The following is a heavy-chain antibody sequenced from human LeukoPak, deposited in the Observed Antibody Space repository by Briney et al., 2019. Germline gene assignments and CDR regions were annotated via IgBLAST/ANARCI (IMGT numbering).Heavy chain of an antibody. CDR1: GFTFSSYW. J-gene: IGHJ4*02. CDR3: AKGRAVEVVAAFNY. V-gene: IGHV3-7*01. Sequence: GGSLRLSCAASGFTFSSYWMSWVRQAPGKGLEWVANIKQDGSEKYYVDSVRGRFTISRDNAKNSLYLQMNSLRAEDTAVYYCAKGRAVEVVAAFNYWGQGTVVTVSS. D-gene: IGHD2-15*01. CDR2: IKQDGSEK.